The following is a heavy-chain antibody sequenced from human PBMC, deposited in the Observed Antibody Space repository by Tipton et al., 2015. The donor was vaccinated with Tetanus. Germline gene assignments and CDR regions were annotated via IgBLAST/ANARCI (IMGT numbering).Heavy chain of an antibody. V-gene: IGHV4-39*01. CDR3: ARHDIVLMVYAPYYFDY. Sequence: TLSLTCTVSGGSISSSSYYWGWIRQPPGKGLEWIGSIYYSGSTYYNPSLKSRVTISVDTSKNQFSLKLSSVTAADTAVYYCARHDIVLMVYAPYYFDYWGQGTLVTVSS. D-gene: IGHD2-8*01. J-gene: IGHJ4*02. CDR1: GGSISSSSYY. CDR2: IYYSGST.